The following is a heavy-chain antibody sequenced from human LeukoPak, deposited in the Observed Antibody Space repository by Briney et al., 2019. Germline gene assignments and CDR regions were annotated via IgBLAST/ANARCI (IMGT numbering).Heavy chain of an antibody. CDR3: ARGKVVAGTPGQNSWDY. V-gene: IGHV4-4*07. CDR2: IYTSGST. CDR1: GGSISTYY. J-gene: IGHJ4*02. Sequence: SETLSLTCTVSGGSISTYYWNWIRQPAGKGLEWIGRIYTSGSTNYNPSLKGRVTMSVDTSKNQFSLRLSSVTAADTAVYYCARGKVVAGTPGQNSWDYWGQGTLVTVSS. D-gene: IGHD6-19*01.